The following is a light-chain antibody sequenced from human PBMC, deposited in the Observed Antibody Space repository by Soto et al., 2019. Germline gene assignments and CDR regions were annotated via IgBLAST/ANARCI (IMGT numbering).Light chain of an antibody. J-gene: IGLJ1*01. Sequence: QLVLTQSPSASASLGASVKLTCTLSSGHSSYAIAWHQQQPEKGPRYLMKLNSDGSHSKGDGIPDRFSGSSSGAERYLTITSLLSEDEADYYCQTWGTGPSFYVIGTGTKVTVL. V-gene: IGLV4-69*01. CDR1: SGHSSYA. CDR3: QTWGTGPSFYV. CDR2: LNSDGSH.